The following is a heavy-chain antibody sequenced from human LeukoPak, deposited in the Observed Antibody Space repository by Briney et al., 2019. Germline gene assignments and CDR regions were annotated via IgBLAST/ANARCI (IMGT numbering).Heavy chain of an antibody. CDR2: ISSSSSYI. CDR3: ARDLYGDYPFDL. V-gene: IGHV3-21*01. Sequence: GGSLRLSCAASGFTFSSYSMNWVRQAPGKRLEWVSSISSSSSYIYYADSVKGRFTISRDNAKNSLYLQMNSLRAEDTAVYYCARDLYGDYPFDLWGRGTLVTVSS. CDR1: GFTFSSYS. J-gene: IGHJ2*01. D-gene: IGHD4-17*01.